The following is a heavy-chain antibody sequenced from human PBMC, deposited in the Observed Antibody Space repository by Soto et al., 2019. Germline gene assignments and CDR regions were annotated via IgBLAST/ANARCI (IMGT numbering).Heavy chain of an antibody. V-gene: IGHV1-2*02. Sequence: QVQLVQSGAAVKKPXASVKXSCXXSGXTFXDXXVXXVRXXXXQXLXXXXXXNPNSGGTKSAQKFQGRVTMTRDTSISTAYMELSRLRSDDTAVYYCARRKGDYYDSSGYHYYFDYWGQGTLVTVSS. CDR3: ARRKGDYYDSSGYHYYFDY. D-gene: IGHD3-22*01. CDR1: GXTFXDXX. CDR2: XNPNSGGT. J-gene: IGHJ4*02.